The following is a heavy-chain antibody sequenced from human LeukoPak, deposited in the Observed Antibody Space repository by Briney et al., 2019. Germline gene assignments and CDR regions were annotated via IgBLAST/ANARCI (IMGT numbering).Heavy chain of an antibody. J-gene: IGHJ4*02. CDR2: ISAYNGNT. Sequence: GASVKVSCKASGYTFTSYGISWVRQAPGQGLEWMGWISAYNGNTNYAQKLQGRVTMTTDTSTSTAYMELRSLRSDDTAVYYCARPSSSTSRLGFDYWGQGTLVTVSS. V-gene: IGHV1-18*01. D-gene: IGHD2-2*01. CDR3: ARPSSSTSRLGFDY. CDR1: GYTFTSYG.